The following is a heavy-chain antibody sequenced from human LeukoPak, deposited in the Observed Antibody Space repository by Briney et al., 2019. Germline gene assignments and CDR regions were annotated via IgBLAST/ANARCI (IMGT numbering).Heavy chain of an antibody. CDR1: GGSISSSDYY. J-gene: IGHJ3*02. D-gene: IGHD5-12*01. CDR2: IYYSGTT. CDR3: ARDTYSGYSPGDAFDI. Sequence: SETLSLTCTVSGGSISSSDYYWGWIRQPPGKGLEWIASIYYSGTTHYNPSHQSRVTMSVDTSKNQFSLKLSSVTAADTAVYYCARDTYSGYSPGDAFDIWGQGTMVTVSS. V-gene: IGHV4-39*07.